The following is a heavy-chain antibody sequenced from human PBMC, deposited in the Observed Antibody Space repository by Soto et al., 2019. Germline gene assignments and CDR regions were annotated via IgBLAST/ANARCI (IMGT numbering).Heavy chain of an antibody. CDR3: AKGGHCSGGSCYSHYYYGMDV. D-gene: IGHD2-15*01. J-gene: IGHJ6*02. Sequence: QVQLVESGGGVVQPGRSLRLSCAASGFTFSSYGMHWVRQAPGKGLEWVAVISYDGSNKYYADSVKGRFTISRDNSKNTLYLQMNSLRAEDTAVYYCAKGGHCSGGSCYSHYYYGMDVWCQGTTVTVSS. CDR2: ISYDGSNK. CDR1: GFTFSSYG. V-gene: IGHV3-30*18.